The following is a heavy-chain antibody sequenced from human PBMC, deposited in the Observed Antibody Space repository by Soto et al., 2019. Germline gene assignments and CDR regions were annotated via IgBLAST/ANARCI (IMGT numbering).Heavy chain of an antibody. Sequence: QVQLVESGGGVVQPGRSLRLSCAASGFTFTNYGMHWVRQAPGKGLEWVAVIWYDGNNKYYVDSVKGRFTICRDNSKNTVYLQMNSLRAEDTAVYYCARDLYSSSLDYWGQGTLVTVSS. J-gene: IGHJ4*02. CDR2: IWYDGNNK. V-gene: IGHV3-33*01. CDR3: ARDLYSSSLDY. CDR1: GFTFTNYG. D-gene: IGHD4-4*01.